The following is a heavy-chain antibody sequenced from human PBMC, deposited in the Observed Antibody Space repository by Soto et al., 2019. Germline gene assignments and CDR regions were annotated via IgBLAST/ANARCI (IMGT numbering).Heavy chain of an antibody. V-gene: IGHV4-30-4*01. CDR1: GGSNSSGDNY. Sequence: SETLSLTCTVSGGSNSSGDNYWSWIRQPPEKGLEWIGYIYYSGSTYYNPSLKSRVTISVDTSKNQFSLKLSSVTAADTAVYYCARGGGDSSGYYYAAYDYWGQGTLVTVSS. CDR3: ARGGGDSSGYYYAAYDY. CDR2: IYYSGST. D-gene: IGHD3-22*01. J-gene: IGHJ4*02.